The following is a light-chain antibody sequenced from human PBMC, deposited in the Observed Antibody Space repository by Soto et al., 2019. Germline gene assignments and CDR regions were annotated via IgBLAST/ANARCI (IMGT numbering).Light chain of an antibody. J-gene: IGLJ2*01. Sequence: QSALTQAASVSGSPGQSITISCTATSSDVGGSNYVSWYQQHPGKAPKLVIYDVSNRPSGVSNRFSGSKSGNTASLTISGLQAEDEADYYRSSYATSTVVFGGGTKLTVL. CDR3: SSYATSTVV. CDR2: DVS. CDR1: SSDVGGSNY. V-gene: IGLV2-14*03.